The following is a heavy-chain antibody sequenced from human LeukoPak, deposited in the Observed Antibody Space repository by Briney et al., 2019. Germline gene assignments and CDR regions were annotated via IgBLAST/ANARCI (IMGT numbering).Heavy chain of an antibody. CDR1: GYIFTNYA. CDR3: ARDRDYGDYNTQDLFVY. D-gene: IGHD4-17*01. Sequence: GASVKVSCKTSGYIFTNYAISWVRQTPGQGLEWMGWISAYNGNTNYAQRLQGRVTMTTDTSTSTACMELRSLRSDDTAVYYCARDRDYGDYNTQDLFVYWGQGTLVTVSS. J-gene: IGHJ4*02. V-gene: IGHV1-18*01. CDR2: ISAYNGNT.